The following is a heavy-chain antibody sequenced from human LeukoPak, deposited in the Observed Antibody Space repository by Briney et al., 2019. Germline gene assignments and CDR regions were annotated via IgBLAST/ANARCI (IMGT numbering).Heavy chain of an antibody. CDR1: GGSFSGYY. J-gene: IGHJ5*02. CDR3: AKNGQSGFSFDP. D-gene: IGHD3-3*01. CDR2: GDHSGGT. V-gene: IGHV4-34*01. Sequence: SETLSLTCAVYGGSFSGYYWSWIRQPPGKGLEWIGEGDHSGGTKYNPSLKSRVTISADSSKNQFSLKLSSVTAADTAVYYCAKNGQSGFSFDPWGQGTLVTVSS.